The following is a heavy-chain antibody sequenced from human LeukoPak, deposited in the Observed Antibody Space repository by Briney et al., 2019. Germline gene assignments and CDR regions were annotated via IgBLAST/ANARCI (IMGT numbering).Heavy chain of an antibody. CDR1: GFTFSSYS. V-gene: IGHV3-21*01. D-gene: IGHD6-19*01. J-gene: IGHJ3*02. Sequence: GGSLRLSCAASGFTFSSYSMNWVRQAPGKGLEWVSSISSSSSYIYYADSVKGRFTISRDNAKNSLYLQMNSLRAEDTAVYYCASSGWYDGAFDIWGQGTMVTVSS. CDR3: ASSGWYDGAFDI. CDR2: ISSSSSYI.